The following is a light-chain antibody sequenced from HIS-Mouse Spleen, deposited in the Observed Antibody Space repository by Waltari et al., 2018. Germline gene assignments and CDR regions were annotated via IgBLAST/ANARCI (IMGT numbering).Light chain of an antibody. CDR3: CSYAGSSTWV. V-gene: IGLV2-23*01. CDR1: SSDVGSYNL. J-gene: IGLJ3*02. Sequence: QSALTQPASVSGSPGQSITISCTGTSSDVGSYNLVSWYQQHPGKAPKLMIYEGSKRPSGFSNRFSGSKSGSTASLTISGLQAEDEADYYCCSYAGSSTWVFGGGTKLTVL. CDR2: EGS.